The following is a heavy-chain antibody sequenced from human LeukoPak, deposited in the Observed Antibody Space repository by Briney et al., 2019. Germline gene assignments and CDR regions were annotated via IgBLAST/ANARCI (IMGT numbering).Heavy chain of an antibody. V-gene: IGHV5-51*01. CDR1: GYSFTSYW. CDR3: ARQETGYCSSTSCYTGNY. Sequence: GESLKISCKGSGYSFTSYWIGWVRQMPGKGLEWMGIIYPGDSDTRYSPSFQGQVTISADKSISTAYLQWSSLKASDTVMYYCARQETGYCSSTSCYTGNYWGQGTLVTVSS. CDR2: IYPGDSDT. J-gene: IGHJ4*02. D-gene: IGHD2-2*02.